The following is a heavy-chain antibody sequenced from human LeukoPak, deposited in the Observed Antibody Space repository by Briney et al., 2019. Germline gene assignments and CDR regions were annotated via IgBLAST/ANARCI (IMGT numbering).Heavy chain of an antibody. Sequence: GGSLRLSCAASRFTFSSYSMNWVRQAPGKGLEWLSYIDSSSSTIYYADSVKGRFTISRDNSKNTLYLQMNSLTVEDTAVYYCARSQSSSPIDYWGQGTLVTVSS. V-gene: IGHV3-48*01. CDR1: RFTFSSYS. CDR2: IDSSSSTI. CDR3: ARSQSSSPIDY. J-gene: IGHJ4*02. D-gene: IGHD6-13*01.